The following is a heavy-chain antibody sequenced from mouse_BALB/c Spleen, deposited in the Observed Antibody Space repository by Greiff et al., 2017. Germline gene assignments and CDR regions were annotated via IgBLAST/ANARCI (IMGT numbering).Heavy chain of an antibody. D-gene: IGHD3-1*01. CDR3: AREGYSPWFAY. Sequence: QVQLQQPGAELVKPGAPVKLSCKASGYTFTSYWMNWVKQRPGRGLEWIGRIDPSDSETHYNQKFKDKATLTVDKSSSTAYIQLSSLTSEDSAVYYCAREGYSPWFAYWGQGTLVTVSA. J-gene: IGHJ3*01. CDR1: GYTFTSYW. V-gene: IGHV1-69*02. CDR2: IDPSDSET.